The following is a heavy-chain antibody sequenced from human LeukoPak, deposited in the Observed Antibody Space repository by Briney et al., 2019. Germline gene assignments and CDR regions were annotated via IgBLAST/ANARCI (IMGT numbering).Heavy chain of an antibody. CDR3: AKDLYDSSGYYLYFDY. CDR2: ISGSGGST. CDR1: GFTFSSYA. J-gene: IGHJ4*02. Sequence: GGSLRLSCAASGFTFSSYAMSWVRQAPGKGLEWVSAISGSGGSTYYADSVKGRFAISRDNSKNTLYLQMNSLRAEDTAVYYCAKDLYDSSGYYLYFDYWGQGTLVTVSS. D-gene: IGHD3-22*01. V-gene: IGHV3-23*01.